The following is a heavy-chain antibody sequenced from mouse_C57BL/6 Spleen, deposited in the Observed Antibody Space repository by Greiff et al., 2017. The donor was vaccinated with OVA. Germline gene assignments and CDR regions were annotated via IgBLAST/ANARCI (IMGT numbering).Heavy chain of an antibody. J-gene: IGHJ2*01. CDR1: VYAFTNYL. CDR3: ARAAQATSLDY. CDR2: INPGSGGT. Sequence: QVQLQQSGAELVRPGTSVKVSCKASVYAFTNYLIEWVKQRPGQGLEWIGVINPGSGGTNYNEKFKGKATLTADKSSSTAYMQLSSLTSEDSAVYFCARAAQATSLDYWGQGTTLTVSS. D-gene: IGHD3-2*02. V-gene: IGHV1-54*01.